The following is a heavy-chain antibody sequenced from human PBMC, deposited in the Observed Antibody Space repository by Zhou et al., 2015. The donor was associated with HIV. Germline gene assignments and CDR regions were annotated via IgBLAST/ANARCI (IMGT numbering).Heavy chain of an antibody. CDR2: INPSGTTT. CDR1: GDTLTNIY. D-gene: IGHD7-27*01. Sequence: QVQLVQSGAEVKEPGASVKLSCRTSGDTLTNIYIHWVRKTPGQGLEWMGMINPSGTTTTYAHRFLDRVTMTRHTSASTVFLELSSLRSDDTALYYCASLTSPLGIWGQGTLVTVSS. CDR3: ASLTSPLGI. J-gene: IGHJ4*02. V-gene: IGHV1-46*01.